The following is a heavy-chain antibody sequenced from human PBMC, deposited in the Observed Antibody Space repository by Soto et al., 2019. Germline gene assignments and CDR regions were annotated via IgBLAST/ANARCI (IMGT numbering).Heavy chain of an antibody. J-gene: IGHJ3*02. V-gene: IGHV4-38-2*01. D-gene: IGHD1-26*01. Sequence: SETLSLTCAVSGYSISSGYYWGWIRRPPGKGLEWIGSIYHSGSTYYNPSLKSRVTISVDTSKNQFSLKLSSVTAADTAVYYCARGKGRGSGSYNRDDAFDIWGQGTMVTVSS. CDR3: ARGKGRGSGSYNRDDAFDI. CDR1: GYSISSGYY. CDR2: IYHSGST.